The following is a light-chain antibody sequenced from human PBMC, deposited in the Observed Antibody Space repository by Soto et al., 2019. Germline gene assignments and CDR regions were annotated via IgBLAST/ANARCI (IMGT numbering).Light chain of an antibody. J-gene: IGKJ1*01. CDR1: QSVSSNY. V-gene: IGKV3-20*01. Sequence: EIVLTQSPGTLSLSPGERATLSCRASQSVSSNYLAWYQQTPGQAPRLLIYGASTRATGIPDRFSGSGSGTDSTLTISRLEPKDFAVYYCQQYANSPPTFGQGTKVEIK. CDR3: QQYANSPPT. CDR2: GAS.